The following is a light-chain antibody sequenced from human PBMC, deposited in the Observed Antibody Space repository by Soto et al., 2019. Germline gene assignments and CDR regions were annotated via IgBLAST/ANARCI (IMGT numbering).Light chain of an antibody. CDR1: QXVXXN. J-gene: IGKJ1*01. CDR2: GAS. V-gene: IGKV3-15*01. CDR3: QQYNNWPPWT. Sequence: EIVXXXSPATXXVSPGERATXXXXXSQXVXXNLAWYQQKPGQAPRLLIYGASTRATGIPARFSGSGSGTEFTLTISSLQSEDFAVYYCQQYNNWPPWTFGQGTKVEIK.